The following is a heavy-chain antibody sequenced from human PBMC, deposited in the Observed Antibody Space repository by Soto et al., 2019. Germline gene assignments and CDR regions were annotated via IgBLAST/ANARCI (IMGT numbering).Heavy chain of an antibody. CDR1: GFTFSNFA. Sequence: GGSLRLSCAASGFTFSNFAMSWVRQAPGKGLEWVSAISGLSANTGSTYYADSVKGRFTVSRDNSKNMLYLQMSSLRAEDTAIYYCAKWIFDTNSWYFFDYWGQGTLVTVSS. D-gene: IGHD6-13*01. CDR2: ISGLSANTGST. J-gene: IGHJ4*02. V-gene: IGHV3-23*01. CDR3: AKWIFDTNSWYFFDY.